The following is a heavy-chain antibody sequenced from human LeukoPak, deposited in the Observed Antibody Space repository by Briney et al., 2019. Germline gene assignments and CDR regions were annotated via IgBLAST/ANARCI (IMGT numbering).Heavy chain of an antibody. J-gene: IGHJ6*03. CDR2: IYNSGST. Sequence: SETLSLTCTVSGGSHSSYYWSWIRQPPAKRLAWIGYIYNSGSTNYNPSLKSRVTISVDTSKSQSSRKLSSVTVADTAVYYCARETVYYYYMDVWGKGTTVTVSS. V-gene: IGHV4-59*01. CDR1: GGSHSSYY. D-gene: IGHD1-1*01. CDR3: ARETVYYYYMDV.